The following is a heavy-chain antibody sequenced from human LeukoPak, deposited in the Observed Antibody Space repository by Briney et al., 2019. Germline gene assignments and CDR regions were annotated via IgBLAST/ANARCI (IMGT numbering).Heavy chain of an antibody. D-gene: IGHD3-3*01. Sequence: GGSLRLSCAASGFTFSSYWMSWVRQAPGKGLEWVANIKQDGSEKYYVDSVKGRFTISRDNAKNSLYLQMNSLRAEDTAVYYCARLPDSGFLEWLLYTDNWFDPWGQGTLVTVSS. V-gene: IGHV3-7*01. CDR1: GFTFSSYW. J-gene: IGHJ5*02. CDR3: ARLPDSGFLEWLLYTDNWFDP. CDR2: IKQDGSEK.